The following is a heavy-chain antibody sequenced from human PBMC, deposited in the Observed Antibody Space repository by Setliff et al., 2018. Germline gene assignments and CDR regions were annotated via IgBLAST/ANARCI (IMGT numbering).Heavy chain of an antibody. CDR3: ARSFSRREKFLLDY. CDR1: GGSISSGDYY. V-gene: IGHV4-30-4*08. Sequence: SETLSLTCTVSGGSISSGDYYWSWIRQPPGKGLEWIGYIYYSGSTYYNPSLKSRVTMSIDTSKNQFSLKVSSVTAADTAVYYCARSFSRREKFLLDYWGQGALVTVS. J-gene: IGHJ4*02. CDR2: IYYSGST.